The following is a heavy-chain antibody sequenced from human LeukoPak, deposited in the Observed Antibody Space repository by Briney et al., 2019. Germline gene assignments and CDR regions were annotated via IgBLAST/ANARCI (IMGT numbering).Heavy chain of an antibody. CDR1: AASITTYY. D-gene: IGHD1-14*01. V-gene: IGHV4-34*01. CDR2: INHSGST. Sequence: SETLSLTCPVPAASITTYYWSWIRQPPGKGLEWIGEINHSGSTNYNPSLKSRVTISVDTSKNQFSLKLSSVTAADTAVYYCARGLTAACDYWGQGTLVTVSS. J-gene: IGHJ4*02. CDR3: ARGLTAACDY.